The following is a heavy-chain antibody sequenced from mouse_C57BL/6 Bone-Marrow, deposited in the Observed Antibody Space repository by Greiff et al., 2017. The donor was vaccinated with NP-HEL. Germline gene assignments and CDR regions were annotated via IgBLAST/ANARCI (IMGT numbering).Heavy chain of an antibody. V-gene: IGHV1-26*01. D-gene: IGHD1-1*01. CDR2: INPNNGGT. CDR1: GYTFTDYY. CDR3: AREAITTALGFDY. Sequence: VQLKQSGPELVKPGASVKISCKASGYTFTDYYMNWVKQSHGKSLEWIGDINPNNGGTSYNQKFKGKATLTVDKSSSTAYMELRSLTSEDSAVYYCAREAITTALGFDYWGQGTTLTVSS. J-gene: IGHJ2*01.